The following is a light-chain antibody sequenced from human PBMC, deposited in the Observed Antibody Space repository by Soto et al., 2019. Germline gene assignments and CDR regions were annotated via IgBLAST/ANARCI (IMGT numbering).Light chain of an antibody. Sequence: QLLLTQPPSASGTPGQRVTISCSGSSSNIGSNYVYWYQQLPGTAPKLLIYRNNQRPSGVPDRFSGSKSGTSASLAISGLRSEDEADYYCAAWDDSLSGRVFGGGTKLTVL. CDR3: AAWDDSLSGRV. J-gene: IGLJ3*02. V-gene: IGLV1-47*01. CDR1: SSNIGSNY. CDR2: RNN.